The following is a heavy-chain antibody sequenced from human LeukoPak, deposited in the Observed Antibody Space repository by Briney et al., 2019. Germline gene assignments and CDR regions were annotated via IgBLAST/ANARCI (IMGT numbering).Heavy chain of an antibody. Sequence: GGSLRLYCAASGFTVSSNYMSWLRQAPGKGLEWGSVIYSGGSTYYADSVKGRFTISRDNSKNTLYLQMNSLRAEDTAVYYSARVNLLWDIAVAEFGSTGYYYYMDVWGKGTTVTVSS. D-gene: IGHD6-19*01. J-gene: IGHJ6*03. CDR1: GFTVSSNY. CDR3: ARVNLLWDIAVAEFGSTGYYYYMDV. V-gene: IGHV3-66*02. CDR2: IYSGGST.